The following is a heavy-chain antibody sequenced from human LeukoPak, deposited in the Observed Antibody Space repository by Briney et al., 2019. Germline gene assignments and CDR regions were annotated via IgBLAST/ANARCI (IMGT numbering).Heavy chain of an antibody. J-gene: IGHJ3*02. V-gene: IGHV4-59*01. D-gene: IGHD3-10*02. CDR3: ARDQGYYVMRMHPHAFDI. Sequence: PSETLSLTCTVSGGSISSYYWSWIRQPPGKGLEWIGYMYHSGSTNYNPSLKSRVTISVDTSKNQLSSVTAADTAVYYCARDQGYYVMRMHPHAFDIWGQGTMVTVSS. CDR1: GGSISSYY. CDR2: MYHSGST.